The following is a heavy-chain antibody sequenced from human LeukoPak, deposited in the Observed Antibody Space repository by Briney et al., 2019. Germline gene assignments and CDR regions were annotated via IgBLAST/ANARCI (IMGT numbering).Heavy chain of an antibody. CDR1: GFTFSSFE. Sequence: GGSLRLSCAASGFTFSSFEMNWVRRAPGKGLEWISYISSSGITIYYADSVKGRFTISRDNAKNSLYLQMNSLRAEDTAVYYCAKDHIAVAGTTGLVQHWGQGTLVTVSS. CDR2: ISSSGITI. V-gene: IGHV3-48*03. CDR3: AKDHIAVAGTTGLVQH. J-gene: IGHJ1*01. D-gene: IGHD6-19*01.